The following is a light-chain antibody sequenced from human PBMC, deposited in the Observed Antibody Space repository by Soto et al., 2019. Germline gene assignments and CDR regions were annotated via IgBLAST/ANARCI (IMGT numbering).Light chain of an antibody. Sequence: IVMTQSPLSLPVTPGEPASISCRSSQSLLHSNGYNYLDWYLQKPGQSPQLLIYFGSNRASGVPDRFSGSGSGTDFTLKISRVEAEDVEFYYCMQTLQTPYTFGQGTKLEIK. J-gene: IGKJ2*01. CDR3: MQTLQTPYT. V-gene: IGKV2-28*01. CDR2: FGS. CDR1: QSLLHSNGYNY.